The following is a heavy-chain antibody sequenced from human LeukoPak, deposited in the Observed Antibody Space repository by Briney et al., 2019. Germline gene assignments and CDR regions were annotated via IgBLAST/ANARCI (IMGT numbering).Heavy chain of an antibody. V-gene: IGHV3-7*01. D-gene: IGHD2-8*01. CDR2: IKKDDSEE. J-gene: IGHJ4*02. CDR1: GFTCSSHW. CDR3: ARASGNGESNCRQLDH. Sequence: GGSLRLSCAVTGFTCSSHWMSWVRQAPGKGLEWVANIKKDDSEEYYVDSVKGRFTVFGNTAKNSVYLQMNDLRADDTAVYFCARASGNGESNCRQLDHWGQGTLVTVSS.